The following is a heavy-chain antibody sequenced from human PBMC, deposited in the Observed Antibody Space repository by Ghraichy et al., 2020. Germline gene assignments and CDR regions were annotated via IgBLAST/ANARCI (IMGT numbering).Heavy chain of an antibody. D-gene: IGHD6-13*01. CDR1: GFTFSSYA. J-gene: IGHJ1*01. Sequence: GGSLRLSCAASGFTFSSYAMSWVRQAPGKGLEWVSAISGSGGSTYYADSVKGRFTISRDNSKNTLYLQMNSLRAEDTAVYYCAKPKGRGSSWSSSAEYFQHWGQGTLVTVSS. V-gene: IGHV3-23*01. CDR3: AKPKGRGSSWSSSAEYFQH. CDR2: ISGSGGST.